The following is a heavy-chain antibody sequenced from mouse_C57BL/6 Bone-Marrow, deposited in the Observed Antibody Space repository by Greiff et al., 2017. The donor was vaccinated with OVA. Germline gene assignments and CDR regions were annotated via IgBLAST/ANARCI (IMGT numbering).Heavy chain of an antibody. CDR1: GYSFTGYY. J-gene: IGHJ4*01. D-gene: IGHD3-2*02. V-gene: IGHV1-42*01. Sequence: VQLQQSGPELVKPGASVKISCKASGYSFTGYYMNWVKQSPEKSLEWIGEINPSTGGTTYNQKFTAKATLTVDKSSSTAYMQLKSLTSEDSAVYYCARPTRLYAMDDWGQGTSVTVSS. CDR2: INPSTGGT. CDR3: ARPTRLYAMDD.